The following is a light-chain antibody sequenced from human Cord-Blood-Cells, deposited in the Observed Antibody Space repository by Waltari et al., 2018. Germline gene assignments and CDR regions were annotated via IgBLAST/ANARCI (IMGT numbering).Light chain of an antibody. CDR1: SPNLGAGYA. Sequence: QSVLTPPPSLSGTPGQRVTIPCTGSSPNLGAGYAVHWYQQLPGPAPKLLIYGNSNRPSGVPDRFSGSKSGTSASLAITGLQAEDEADYYCQSYDSSLSGWVFGGGTKLTVL. V-gene: IGLV1-40*01. CDR2: GNS. CDR3: QSYDSSLSGWV. J-gene: IGLJ3*02.